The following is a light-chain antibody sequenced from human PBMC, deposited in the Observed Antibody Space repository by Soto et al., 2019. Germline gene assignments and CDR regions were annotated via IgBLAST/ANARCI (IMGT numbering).Light chain of an antibody. V-gene: IGLV2-11*01. CDR2: DVS. CDR3: CSYSDNCSFV. CDR1: SSDVGAYHY. J-gene: IGLJ1*01. Sequence: QSVTTVPRTALGSTGQSVNMFCTRTSSDVGAYHYVSWYQQHPGKAPKLMTYDVSKRPSGVPDRFSGSKSGNTASLIMSWLLAVEEADDYCCSYSDNCSFVFRSWTKVTV.